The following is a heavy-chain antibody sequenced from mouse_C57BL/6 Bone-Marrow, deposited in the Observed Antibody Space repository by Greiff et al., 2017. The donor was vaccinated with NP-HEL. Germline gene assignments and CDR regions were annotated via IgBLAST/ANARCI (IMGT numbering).Heavy chain of an antibody. D-gene: IGHD1-1*01. CDR2: IHPSDSDT. CDR3: AIRGTTVVATDYFDY. CDR1: GYTFTSYW. J-gene: IGHJ2*01. V-gene: IGHV1-74*01. Sequence: VQLQQPGAELVKPGASVKVSCKASGYTFTSYWMHWVKPRPGHGLEWIGRIHPSDSDTNYNQKFKGKATFTVDKSSSTADMQLSSLTSEDSAVYYCAIRGTTVVATDYFDYWGQGTTLTVSS.